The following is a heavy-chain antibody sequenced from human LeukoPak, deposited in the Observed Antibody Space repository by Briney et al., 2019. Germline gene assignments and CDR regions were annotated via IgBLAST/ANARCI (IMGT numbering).Heavy chain of an antibody. J-gene: IGHJ4*02. D-gene: IGHD3-22*01. CDR3: ARRAYYDSSGYSLDY. CDR2: IYPGDSDT. V-gene: IGHV5-51*01. CDR1: EYNFNSYW. Sequence: GESLKISCKGSEYNFNSYWIGWVRQMPGKGLEWMGIIYPGDSDTRYSPSFQGQVTISADKSISTAYLQWSSLKASDTAIYYCARRAYYDSSGYSLDYWGQGTLVTVSS.